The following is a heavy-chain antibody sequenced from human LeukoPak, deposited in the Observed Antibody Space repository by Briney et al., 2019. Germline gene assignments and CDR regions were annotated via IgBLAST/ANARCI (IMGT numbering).Heavy chain of an antibody. V-gene: IGHV4-39*07. J-gene: IGHJ5*02. CDR2: IYYSGST. CDR3: ARDLLGYSYGSENWFDP. Sequence: SETLSLTCTVSGGSISSSSYYWGWIRQPPGKGLEWIGSIYYSGSTFYNPSLKSRVTISVDTSKNQFSLKLSSVTAADTAVYYCARDLLGYSYGSENWFDPWGQGTLVTVSS. CDR1: GGSISSSSYY. D-gene: IGHD5-18*01.